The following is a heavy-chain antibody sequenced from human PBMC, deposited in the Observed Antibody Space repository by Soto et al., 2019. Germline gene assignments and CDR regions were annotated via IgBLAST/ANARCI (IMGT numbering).Heavy chain of an antibody. CDR3: ARSAASALLDF. CDR1: GYTFTSYG. V-gene: IGHV1-18*04. D-gene: IGHD6-13*01. J-gene: IGHJ4*02. Sequence: QVQLVQSGAEVKKAGASVKVSCKASGYTFTSYGISWVRQTPGQGLEWMGWISAYNGNTHYAQKLQGRDTMTTDTTTNTAYMELRRLRSDDPAVYYCARSAASALLDFWGQGTLVPVSS. CDR2: ISAYNGNT.